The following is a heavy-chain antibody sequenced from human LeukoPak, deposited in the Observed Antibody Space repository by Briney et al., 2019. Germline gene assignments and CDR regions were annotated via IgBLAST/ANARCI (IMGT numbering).Heavy chain of an antibody. D-gene: IGHD3-9*01. CDR3: ARVSYDILTGYSDYGMDV. CDR1: GFSFSTYA. CDR2: IDASGDNT. Sequence: GGSLRLSCAASGFSFSTYAVSWVRQAPGKGLDWVSAIDASGDNTYYTDSVKGRFTISRDNSKNSLYLQMNSLRAEDTAVYYCARVSYDILTGYSDYGMDVWGQGTTVTVSS. J-gene: IGHJ6*02. V-gene: IGHV3-23*01.